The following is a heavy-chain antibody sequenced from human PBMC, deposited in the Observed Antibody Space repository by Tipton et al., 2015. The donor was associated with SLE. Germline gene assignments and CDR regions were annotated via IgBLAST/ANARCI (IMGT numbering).Heavy chain of an antibody. V-gene: IGHV3-7*01. CDR2: IKQDGSEK. CDR1: GFTFSTYW. J-gene: IGHJ4*02. Sequence: SLRLSCAASGFTFSTYWMSWVRQAPGKGLEWVANIKQDGSEKYYVDSVKGRFTISRDNAKNSLYLQMNSLRAEDTAVYYCASSSGSYSSFDYWGQGTLVTVSS. D-gene: IGHD1-26*01. CDR3: ASSSGSYSSFDY.